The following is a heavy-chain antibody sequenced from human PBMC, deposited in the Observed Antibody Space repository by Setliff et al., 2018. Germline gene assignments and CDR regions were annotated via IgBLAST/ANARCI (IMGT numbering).Heavy chain of an antibody. D-gene: IGHD1-26*01. CDR2: IKQDGSEK. CDR1: GFTFSSYW. J-gene: IGHJ4*02. Sequence: GGSLRLSCAASGFTFSSYWMSWVRQAPGKGLEWVANIKQDGSEKYYVDSVKGRFTISRDNAKNSLYLQMNSLRAEDAAVYYCANSAYLRELDYWGPGTLVTVSS. V-gene: IGHV3-7*03. CDR3: ANSAYLRELDY.